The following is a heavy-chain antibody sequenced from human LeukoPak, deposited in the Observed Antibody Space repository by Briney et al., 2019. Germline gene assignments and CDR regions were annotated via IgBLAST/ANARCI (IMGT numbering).Heavy chain of an antibody. CDR1: GFTFSSYA. D-gene: IGHD1-1*01. Sequence: GGSLRLSCAASGFTFSSYAMSWVRQAPGKGLEWVSAISGSGGSTYYADSVKGRFTISRDNSKNTLYLQMNSLRAEDTAVYYCAKDRYNRRTSAAKGFFDYWGQGTLVTVSS. J-gene: IGHJ4*02. CDR3: AKDRYNRRTSAAKGFFDY. V-gene: IGHV3-23*01. CDR2: ISGSGGST.